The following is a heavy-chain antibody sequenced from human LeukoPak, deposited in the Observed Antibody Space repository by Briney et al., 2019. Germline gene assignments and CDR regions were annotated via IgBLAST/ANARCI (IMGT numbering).Heavy chain of an antibody. CDR3: ARGREDDAEGFDY. D-gene: IGHD1-26*01. J-gene: IGHJ4*02. Sequence: SETLSLTCTVSGGSISSGDYYWSWIRQPPGKGLEWIGYIYYSGSTYYNPSLESRVTISVDTSKNQFSLKLSSVTAADTAVYYCARGREDDAEGFDYWGQGTLVTVSS. V-gene: IGHV4-30-4*01. CDR2: IYYSGST. CDR1: GGSISSGDYY.